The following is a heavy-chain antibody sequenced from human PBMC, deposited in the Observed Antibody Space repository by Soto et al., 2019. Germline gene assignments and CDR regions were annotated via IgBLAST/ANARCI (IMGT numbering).Heavy chain of an antibody. Sequence: PGGSLRLSCAASGFTFSDYYMSWIRQAPGKGLEWVSYISSSGSTIYYADSVKGRFTISRDNAKNSLYLQMNSLRAEDTAVYYCARIFAYYDFWSGLVPDYYYYYMDVWGKGTTVTVSS. V-gene: IGHV3-11*01. CDR1: GFTFSDYY. J-gene: IGHJ6*03. CDR2: ISSSGSTI. CDR3: ARIFAYYDFWSGLVPDYYYYYMDV. D-gene: IGHD3-3*01.